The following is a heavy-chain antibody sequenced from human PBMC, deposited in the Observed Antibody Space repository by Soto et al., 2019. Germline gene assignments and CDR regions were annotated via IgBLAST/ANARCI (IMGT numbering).Heavy chain of an antibody. J-gene: IGHJ4*02. Sequence: SGTLSLTCTVYGGSISSGGYYWSWIRQHPGKGLEWIGYIYYSGSTYYNPSLKSRVTISVDTSKNQLSLKLSSVTAEDTAVYYCAGDYDSSGNFDYWGKGTLVTVSS. CDR1: GGSISSGGYY. CDR2: IYYSGST. D-gene: IGHD3-22*01. CDR3: AGDYDSSGNFDY. V-gene: IGHV4-31*03.